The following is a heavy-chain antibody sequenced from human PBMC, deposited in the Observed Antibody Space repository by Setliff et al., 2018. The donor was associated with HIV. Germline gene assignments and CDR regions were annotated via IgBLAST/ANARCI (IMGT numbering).Heavy chain of an antibody. Sequence: SETLSLTCTVSGGSIRSYYWRWIRQSPGKGLEWIGYVFYNGDTAYNPSLKSRLTISVDTSKRQFSLKLTSVTAADTAVYYCARQMTIPGVAVTPVDYWGQGALVTV. CDR1: GGSIRSYY. CDR3: ARQMTIPGVAVTPVDY. D-gene: IGHD3-3*01. CDR2: VFYNGDT. J-gene: IGHJ4*02. V-gene: IGHV4-59*08.